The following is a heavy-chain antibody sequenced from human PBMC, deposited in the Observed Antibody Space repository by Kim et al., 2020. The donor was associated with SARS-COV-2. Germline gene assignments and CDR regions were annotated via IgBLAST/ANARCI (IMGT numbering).Heavy chain of an antibody. J-gene: IGHJ4*02. Sequence: DSVKGRFTISRDNAKNSLYLQMNSLRAEDTAVYYCARVTYDSSGYYYVDYWGQGTLVTVSS. V-gene: IGHV3-21*01. CDR3: ARVTYDSSGYYYVDY. D-gene: IGHD3-22*01.